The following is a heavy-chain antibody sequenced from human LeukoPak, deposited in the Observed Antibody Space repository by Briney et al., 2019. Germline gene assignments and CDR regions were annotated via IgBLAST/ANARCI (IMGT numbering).Heavy chain of an antibody. CDR2: IYHSGST. CDR1: GGSISSSNW. D-gene: IGHD6-13*01. CDR3: ARIAAARGYYYGMDV. J-gene: IGHJ6*02. V-gene: IGHV4-4*02. Sequence: SGTLSLTCAVSGGSISSSNWWSWVRQPPGEGLEWIGEIYHSGSTNYNPSLKSRVTISVDKSKNQFSLKLSSVTAADTAVYYCARIAAARGYYYGMDVWGQGTTVTVSS.